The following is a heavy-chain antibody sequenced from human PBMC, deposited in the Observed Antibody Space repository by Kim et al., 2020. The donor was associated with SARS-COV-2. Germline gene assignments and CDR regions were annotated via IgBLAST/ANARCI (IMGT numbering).Heavy chain of an antibody. J-gene: IGHJ3*02. CDR2: EGSEI. CDR3: AKTRALDI. V-gene: IGHV3-7*01. Sequence: EGSEISYADSVKGRFTISRDNAKKSLYLQMNSLRAEDTAVYYCAKTRALDIWGQGTMVTVSS. D-gene: IGHD3-3*02.